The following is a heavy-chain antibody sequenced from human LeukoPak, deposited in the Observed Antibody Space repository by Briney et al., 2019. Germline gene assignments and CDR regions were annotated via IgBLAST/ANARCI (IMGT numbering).Heavy chain of an antibody. D-gene: IGHD4-17*01. CDR2: IDWGDNK. J-gene: IGHJ4*02. CDR3: ARSDTVTIFDY. Sequence: SGPALVKPTQTLTLTCTFSGFSLNTGGMCVHWIRQPLGKAPEWLGRIDWGDNKYYNSSLRTRLSVSKDTSTNQVVLTMANMDPLDTATYYCARSDTVTIFDYWGQGILVTVSS. CDR1: GFSLNTGGMC. V-gene: IGHV2-70*11.